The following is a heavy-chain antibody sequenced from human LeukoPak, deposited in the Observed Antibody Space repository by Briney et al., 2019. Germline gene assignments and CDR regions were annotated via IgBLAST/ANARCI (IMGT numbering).Heavy chain of an antibody. CDR3: ARVFCSSTSCYAAFDY. Sequence: GESLKISCQGSGYNFTNYWSGWGRQMPGKGLEWMGIIYPGDSDTRYSPSFQGHVTISADQSTRPAYLQWSSLKASHTAMYYCARVFCSSTSCYAAFDYWGQGTLVTVSS. D-gene: IGHD2-2*01. J-gene: IGHJ4*02. CDR1: GYNFTNYW. CDR2: IYPGDSDT. V-gene: IGHV5-51*01.